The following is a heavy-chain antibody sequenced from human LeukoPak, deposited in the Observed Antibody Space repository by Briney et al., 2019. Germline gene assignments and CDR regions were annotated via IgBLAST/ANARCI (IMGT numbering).Heavy chain of an antibody. CDR3: ARSPSSYSYQFGYYYMDV. CDR2: IADDGKTT. Sequence: AGGSLRLSCAASGFTFSIYGTHWVRQAPGKGLEWVAVIADDGKTTYYADSVKGRFTISRDNAKNSLYLQMNSLRAEDTAVYYCARSPSSYSYQFGYYYMDVWGKGTTVTVSS. CDR1: GFTFSIYG. D-gene: IGHD5-18*01. V-gene: IGHV3-30*03. J-gene: IGHJ6*03.